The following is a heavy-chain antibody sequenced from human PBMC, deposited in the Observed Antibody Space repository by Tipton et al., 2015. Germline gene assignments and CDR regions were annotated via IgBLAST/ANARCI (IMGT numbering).Heavy chain of an antibody. Sequence: SLRLSCAASGFTFSGYAMSWVRQAPGKGLEWVSTISGTGGSTYYADSVKGRFTISRDNSKNTLYLQMNSLRAEDTAVYYCAKPLGYCSSTSCPTYGMDVWGQGTTVTVSS. V-gene: IGHV3-23*01. CDR2: ISGTGGST. D-gene: IGHD2-2*01. CDR1: GFTFSGYA. CDR3: AKPLGYCSSTSCPTYGMDV. J-gene: IGHJ6*02.